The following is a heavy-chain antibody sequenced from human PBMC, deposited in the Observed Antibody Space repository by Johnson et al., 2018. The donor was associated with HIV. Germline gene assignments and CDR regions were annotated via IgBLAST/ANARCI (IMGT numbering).Heavy chain of an antibody. CDR3: AKGRLVGATTYDAFDI. Sequence: QVQLVESGGGVVQPGRSLRLSCAASGFTFSSCAFHWVRQAPGKGLEWVAVISYAANNKYYADSVKGRFTIARDNSKNTLYLQMNRLRAEDTAVYYCAKGRLVGATTYDAFDIWGQGTMVTVSS. CDR1: GFTFSSCA. CDR2: ISYAANNK. V-gene: IGHV3-30-3*01. D-gene: IGHD1-26*01. J-gene: IGHJ3*02.